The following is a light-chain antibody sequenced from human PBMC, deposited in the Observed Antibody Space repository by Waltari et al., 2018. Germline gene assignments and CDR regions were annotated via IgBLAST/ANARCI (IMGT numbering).Light chain of an antibody. CDR3: HSRDGSGVGGA. CDR2: DQT. V-gene: IGLV3-19*01. Sequence: TQDPAVSVAVGRTVRITCQGDSLRSYHASWYQERPGQAPKLRKNDQTKRPSGVPGRFSGYSANNTASLTSTGEQAEDDDYYYCHSRDGSGVGGAFGGGTKLTVL. J-gene: IGLJ2*01. CDR1: SLRSYH.